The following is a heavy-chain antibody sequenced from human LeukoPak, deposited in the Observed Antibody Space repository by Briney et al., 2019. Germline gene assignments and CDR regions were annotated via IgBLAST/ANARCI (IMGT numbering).Heavy chain of an antibody. J-gene: IGHJ4*02. Sequence: GGSLRLSCAASGFTFSSYWMHWVRQAPGKGLVWVSRINSDGSSISYADSVKGRFTISRDNAKNTLYLQMNSLRAEDTAVYYCVEGGAARFDYWGQGTLVTVSS. V-gene: IGHV3-74*01. CDR2: INSDGSSI. D-gene: IGHD5-18*01. CDR1: GFTFSSYW. CDR3: VEGGAARFDY.